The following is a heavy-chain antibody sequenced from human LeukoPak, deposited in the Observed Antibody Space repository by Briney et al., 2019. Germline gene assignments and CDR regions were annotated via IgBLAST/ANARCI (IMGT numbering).Heavy chain of an antibody. CDR2: IYYSGST. V-gene: IGHV4-39*01. Sequence: SETLSLTCTVSGGSISISTYYWGWIRQPPGKGLEWTGNIYYSGSTYYNPSLKSRVTISVDTSKNRFSLRLSSVTAADTAVYYCARLGTGYDSSGYSIGWFDPWGQGTLVTVSS. D-gene: IGHD3-22*01. CDR3: ARLGTGYDSSGYSIGWFDP. CDR1: GGSISISTYY. J-gene: IGHJ5*02.